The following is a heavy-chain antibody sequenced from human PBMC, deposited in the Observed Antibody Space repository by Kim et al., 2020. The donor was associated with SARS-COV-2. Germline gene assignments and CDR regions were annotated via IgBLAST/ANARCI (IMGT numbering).Heavy chain of an antibody. J-gene: IGHJ4*02. CDR3: ATDLDHYYGSGGFDY. Sequence: QKCQGRVTMTEDTSTDTAYMELSSLRSEDTAVYYCATDLDHYYGSGGFDYWGQGTLVTVSS. D-gene: IGHD3-10*01. V-gene: IGHV1-24*01.